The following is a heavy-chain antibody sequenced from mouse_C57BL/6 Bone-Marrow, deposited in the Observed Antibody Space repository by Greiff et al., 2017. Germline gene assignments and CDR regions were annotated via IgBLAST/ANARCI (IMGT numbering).Heavy chain of an antibody. CDR2: IWSDGST. V-gene: IGHV2-6-1*01. Sequence: VKLMESGPGLVAPSQSLSITCTVSGFSLTSYGVHWVRQPPGKGLEWLVVIWSDGSTTYNSALKSRLSISKDNSKSQVFLKMNSLQTDDTAMYYCARHTVVGNYYAMDYWGQGTSVTVSS. CDR3: ARHTVVGNYYAMDY. D-gene: IGHD1-1*01. CDR1: GFSLTSYG. J-gene: IGHJ4*01.